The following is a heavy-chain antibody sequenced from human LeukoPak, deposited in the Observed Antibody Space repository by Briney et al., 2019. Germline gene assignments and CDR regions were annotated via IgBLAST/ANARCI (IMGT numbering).Heavy chain of an antibody. D-gene: IGHD3-22*01. CDR3: AKHTGDYYDSSGYYEAPGAFDI. J-gene: IGHJ3*02. V-gene: IGHV3-23*01. CDR1: GFTFSSYA. Sequence: PGGSLRLSCAASGFTFSSYAMSWVRQAPGKGLEWVSAISGSGGSTYYADSVKSRFTISRDNSKNTLYLQMNSLRAEDTAVYYCAKHTGDYYDSSGYYEAPGAFDIWGQGSMVTVSS. CDR2: ISGSGGST.